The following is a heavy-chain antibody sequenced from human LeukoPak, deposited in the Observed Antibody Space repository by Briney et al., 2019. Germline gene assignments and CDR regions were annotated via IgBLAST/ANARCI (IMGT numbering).Heavy chain of an antibody. Sequence: GGSLRLSCAASGFSFSSYWMHWVRQAPGKGLVWVSRVNSDGSTTNYAESVKGRFTVSRDNANNSLYLQMNSLRAEDTAVYYCVRGGGSFDSWGQGTLVTVSS. J-gene: IGHJ4*02. D-gene: IGHD3-10*01. CDR1: GFSFSSYW. CDR2: VNSDGSTT. V-gene: IGHV3-74*01. CDR3: VRGGGSFDS.